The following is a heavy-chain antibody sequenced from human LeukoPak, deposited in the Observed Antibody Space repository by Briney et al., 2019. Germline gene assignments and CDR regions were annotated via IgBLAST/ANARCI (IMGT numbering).Heavy chain of an antibody. V-gene: IGHV4-39*01. Sequence: SETLSLTCTVSGGSISSSSYYWGWIRQPPGKGLEWIGTIYYSGSTYYNPSLKSRVTISVDTSKNQFSLNLSSVTAADTSVYYWGRLPPKPVNDGRGKGTTVTVSS. CDR2: IYYSGST. D-gene: IGHD1-14*01. J-gene: IGHJ6*04. CDR1: GGSISSSSYY. CDR3: GRLPPKPVNDG.